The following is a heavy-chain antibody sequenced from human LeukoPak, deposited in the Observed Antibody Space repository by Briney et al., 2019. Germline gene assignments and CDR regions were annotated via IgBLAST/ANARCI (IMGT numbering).Heavy chain of an antibody. D-gene: IGHD5-18*01. CDR3: ARSKPAMAFDY. CDR2: ISYDGSNK. V-gene: IGHV3-30-3*01. J-gene: IGHJ4*02. Sequence: PGGSLRLSCAASGFTFSSYAMHWVRQAPGKGLEWVAVISYDGSNKYYADSVKGRFTISRDNPKNTLYLQMNSLRAEDTAVYYCARSKPAMAFDYWGQGTLVTVSS. CDR1: GFTFSSYA.